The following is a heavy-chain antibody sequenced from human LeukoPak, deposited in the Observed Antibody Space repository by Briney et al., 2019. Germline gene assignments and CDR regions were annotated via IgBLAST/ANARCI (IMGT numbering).Heavy chain of an antibody. CDR3: ARGSLCIQGSRARYCSSTSQGDY. J-gene: IGHJ4*02. V-gene: IGHV4-34*01. Sequence: SETLSLTCAVYGASFSGYYWSSIRQPPGKGLEWIGEINHSGSTNYNPSLKSRVTISVDTSTTQFSLTLISVTAADTAVYYCARGSLCIQGSRARYCSSTSQGDYWGQGTLVTVSS. CDR1: GASFSGYY. D-gene: IGHD2-2*01. CDR2: INHSGST.